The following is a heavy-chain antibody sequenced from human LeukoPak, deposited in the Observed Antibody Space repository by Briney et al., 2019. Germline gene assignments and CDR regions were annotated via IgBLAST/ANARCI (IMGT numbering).Heavy chain of an antibody. D-gene: IGHD3-22*01. CDR3: AKDWDYYDSSGYSSPLDY. J-gene: IGHJ4*02. Sequence: PGGSLRLSCAASGFTFTDYAMSWVRQAPGKGLDWVSAISGSGDNTYYADSVKGRFTTSRDNSKNTLYLQMNSLRAEDTAIYYCAKDWDYYDSSGYSSPLDYWGQGTLVTVSS. CDR1: GFTFTDYA. V-gene: IGHV3-23*01. CDR2: ISGSGDNT.